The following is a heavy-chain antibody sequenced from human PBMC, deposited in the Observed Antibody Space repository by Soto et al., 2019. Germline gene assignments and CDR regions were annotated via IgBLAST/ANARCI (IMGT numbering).Heavy chain of an antibody. V-gene: IGHV3-43*01. CDR2: ISWDGGST. CDR1: GFTFDDYT. Sequence: PGGSLRLSCAASGFTFDDYTMHWVRQAPGKGLEWVSLISWDGGSTYYADSVKGRFTISRDNSKNSLYLQMNSLRTEDTALYYCAKDEKGRPHGWSRKGSHYYYYYGMDVWGQGTTVTVSS. CDR3: AKDEKGRPHGWSRKGSHYYYYYGMDV. J-gene: IGHJ6*02. D-gene: IGHD6-19*01.